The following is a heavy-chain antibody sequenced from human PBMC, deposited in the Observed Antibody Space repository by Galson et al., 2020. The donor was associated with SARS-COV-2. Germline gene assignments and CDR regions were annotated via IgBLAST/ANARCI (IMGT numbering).Heavy chain of an antibody. Sequence: ETSETLSLTCTVSDGSISPYFWSWVRKPPGNGLEWIGYVHYTGGTSYNPSLKRRVTISVDTSKNHFPLKLISVTAADTAVYYCARHFGSHWYCAFDIWGQGTMVTVSS. CDR1: DGSISPYF. CDR3: ARHFGSHWYCAFDI. CDR2: VHYTGGT. D-gene: IGHD6-19*01. V-gene: IGHV4-59*08. J-gene: IGHJ3*02.